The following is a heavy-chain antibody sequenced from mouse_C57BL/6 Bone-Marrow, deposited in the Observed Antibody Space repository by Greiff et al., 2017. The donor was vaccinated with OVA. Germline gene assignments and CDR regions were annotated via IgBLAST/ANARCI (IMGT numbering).Heavy chain of an antibody. D-gene: IGHD2-4*01. CDR3: ARDHDYGSWFAD. V-gene: IGHV3-6*01. J-gene: IGHJ3*01. CDR2: ISYDGSN. Sequence: VQLQESGPGLVKPSQSLSLTCSVTGYSITSGYYWNWIRQFPGTKLEWMGYISYDGSNNYNPSLKNRIPITRDTSKNQFFLKLNSVTTEDTATYYCARDHDYGSWFADWGQGTLVTVSA. CDR1: GYSITSGYY.